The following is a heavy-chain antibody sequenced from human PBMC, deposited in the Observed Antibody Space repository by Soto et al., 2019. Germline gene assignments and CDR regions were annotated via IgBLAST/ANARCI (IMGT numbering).Heavy chain of an antibody. CDR3: TRDYNWANDY. CDR1: GFTFSDHF. J-gene: IGHJ4*02. Sequence: EVQLVESGGGLVQPGGSLRVSCAASGFTFSDHFMDWVRQAPGKGLEWIGRIRNKGSSYSTEYAASVEGRFTISRDDSSNSLSLRVNSLKIEDTAVYYCTRDYNWANDYWGQGTLVTVSS. V-gene: IGHV3-72*01. CDR2: IRNKGSSYST. D-gene: IGHD1-20*01.